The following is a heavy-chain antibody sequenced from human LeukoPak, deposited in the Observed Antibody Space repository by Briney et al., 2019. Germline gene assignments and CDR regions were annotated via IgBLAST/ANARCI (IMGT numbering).Heavy chain of an antibody. CDR3: ARGDHDY. J-gene: IGHJ4*02. D-gene: IGHD3-10*01. CDR1: GVTFDDYA. CDR2: ISWDGGST. V-gene: IGHV3-43D*04. Sequence: AGGSLRLSCAAPGVTFDDYAMHWVRHTPRQGMEWVSFISWDGGSTYYADSVKGRFTITRDNSKNSLYLQMNSLRAEDTALYYCARGDHDYWGQGTLVTVSS.